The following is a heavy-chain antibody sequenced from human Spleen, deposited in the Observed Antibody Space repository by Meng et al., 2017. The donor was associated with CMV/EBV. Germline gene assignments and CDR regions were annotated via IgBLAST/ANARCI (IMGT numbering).Heavy chain of an antibody. CDR2: ISYDGSNK. CDR1: GFTFSSYA. Sequence: LSLTCAASGFTFSSYAMHWVRQAPGKGLEWVAVISYDGSNKYYADSVKGRFTISRDNSKNTLYLQMNSLRAEDTAVYYCANLVDYWGQGTLVTVSS. CDR3: ANLVDY. J-gene: IGHJ4*02. V-gene: IGHV3-30-3*01.